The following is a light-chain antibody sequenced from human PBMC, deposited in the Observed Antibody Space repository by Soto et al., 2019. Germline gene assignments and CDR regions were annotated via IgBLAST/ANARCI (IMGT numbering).Light chain of an antibody. CDR1: SSDVGSYNR. J-gene: IGLJ2*01. CDR2: EVS. CDR3: SSYTSSSTPQ. Sequence: QSALTQPPSVSGSPGQSVTISCTGTSSDVGSYNRVSWYQQPPGTAPKLMIYEVSNRPSGVPDRFSGSKSGNTASLTISGLQAEDEADYYCSSYTSSSTPQFGGGTQLTVL. V-gene: IGLV2-18*02.